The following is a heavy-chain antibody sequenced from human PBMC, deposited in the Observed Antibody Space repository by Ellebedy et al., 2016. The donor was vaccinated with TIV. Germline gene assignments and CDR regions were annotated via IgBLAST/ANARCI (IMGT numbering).Heavy chain of an antibody. J-gene: IGHJ4*02. CDR2: MNPNSGNT. D-gene: IGHD2/OR15-2a*01. CDR3: ARGGLLLKDPMHIDY. Sequence: AASVKVSCQASGYTFTSYDINWVRQATGQGLEWMGWMNPNSGNTGYAQKFQGRVTITRNTSISTAYMELSSLRSEDTAVYYCARGGLLLKDPMHIDYWGQGTLVTVSS. V-gene: IGHV1-8*03. CDR1: GYTFTSYD.